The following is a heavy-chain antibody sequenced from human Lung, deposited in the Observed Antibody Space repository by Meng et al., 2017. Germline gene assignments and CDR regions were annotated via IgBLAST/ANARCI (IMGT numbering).Heavy chain of an antibody. CDR3: ARGPTTMAHDFDY. D-gene: IGHD4-11*01. V-gene: IGHV4-34*01. CDR1: GGSFSDYS. Sequence: QVQIHPSGAVLLKPSATLSRTFFVSGGSFSDYSWSWIRQPPGKGLEWIGEINHSGSTNYNQSLESRATISVDTSQNNLSLKLSSVTAADSAVYYCARGPTTMAHDFDYWGQGTLVTVSS. J-gene: IGHJ4*02. CDR2: INHSGST.